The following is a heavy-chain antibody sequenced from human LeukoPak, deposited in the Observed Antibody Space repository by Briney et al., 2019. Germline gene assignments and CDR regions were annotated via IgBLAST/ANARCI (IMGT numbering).Heavy chain of an antibody. CDR3: ARGGYPYPIDY. D-gene: IGHD2-2*01. CDR2: IGSTGTDR. J-gene: IGHJ4*02. V-gene: IGHV3-21*04. CDR1: GFSFSSSG. Sequence: TGGSLRLSCAASGFSFSSSGVNWVRQAPGKGLEWVSSIGSTGTDRYYADSVKGRFTISRDNAKNSLYLQMNSLRAEDTALYYCARGGYPYPIDYWGQGTLVTVSS.